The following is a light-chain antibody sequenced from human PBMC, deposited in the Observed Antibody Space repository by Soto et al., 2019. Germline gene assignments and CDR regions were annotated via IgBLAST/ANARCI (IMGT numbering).Light chain of an antibody. CDR3: SSSTAGRTVV. CDR1: SRDVGGYEY. J-gene: IGLJ2*01. CDR2: HVG. Sequence: QSLLTHPRSEPGSPGQSVTISCSGTSRDVGGYEYVSWYQQHPGKAPRLLIYHVGQRPSGVPDRFSGSKSGATASLTISGLQADDEAEYFCSSSTAGRTVVFGGGTKVTVL. V-gene: IGLV2-11*01.